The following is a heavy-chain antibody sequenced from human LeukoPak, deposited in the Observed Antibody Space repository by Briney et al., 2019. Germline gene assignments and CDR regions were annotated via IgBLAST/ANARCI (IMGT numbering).Heavy chain of an antibody. V-gene: IGHV4-61*02. D-gene: IGHD3-22*01. CDR1: GGSISSGSYY. J-gene: IGHJ4*02. Sequence: SETLSLTCTVSGGSISSGSYYWSWIRQPAGKGLEWIGRIYTSGSTNYNPSLKSRVTISVDTSKNQFSLKLSSVTAADTAVYYCARVLSGETHYYDSSGYPYYFDYWGQGTLVTVSS. CDR2: IYTSGST. CDR3: ARVLSGETHYYDSSGYPYYFDY.